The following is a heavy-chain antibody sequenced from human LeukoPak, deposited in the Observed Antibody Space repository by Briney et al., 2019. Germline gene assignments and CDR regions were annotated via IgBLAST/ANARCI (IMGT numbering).Heavy chain of an antibody. CDR3: ARRYCSGGSCYSATHNWFDP. J-gene: IGHJ5*02. D-gene: IGHD2-15*01. V-gene: IGHV1-24*01. CDR2: FDPEDGET. Sequence: ASVKVSCKVSGYTLTELSMHWVRQAPGKGLEWMGGFDPEDGETIYAQKFQGRVTMTEDTSTDTAYMELSSLRSEDTAVYYCARRYCSGGSCYSATHNWFDPWGQGTLVTVSS. CDR1: GYTLTELS.